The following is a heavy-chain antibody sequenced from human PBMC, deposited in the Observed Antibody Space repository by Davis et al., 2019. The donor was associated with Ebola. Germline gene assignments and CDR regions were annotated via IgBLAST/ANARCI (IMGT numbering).Heavy chain of an antibody. J-gene: IGHJ6*02. D-gene: IGHD6-6*01. Sequence: PGGSLRLSCAASGFTFSSYSMNWVRQAPWKGLEWVSSISSSSSYIYYADSVKGRFTISRDNSKNTLYLQMNSLRAEDTAVYYCATSIAALYYYYGMDVWGQGTTVTVSS. CDR2: ISSSSSYI. CDR3: ATSIAALYYYYGMDV. V-gene: IGHV3-21*01. CDR1: GFTFSSYS.